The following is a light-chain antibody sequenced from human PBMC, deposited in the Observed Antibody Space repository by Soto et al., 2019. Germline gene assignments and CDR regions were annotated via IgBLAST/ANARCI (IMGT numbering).Light chain of an antibody. V-gene: IGKV3-20*01. CDR1: QSISTDF. CDR3: QQYDASPYP. CDR2: GSS. Sequence: EIVLTQSPGTLSLSPGDGATLSCRASQSISTDFLAWYQHKPGQAPRLLIHGSSVRASGIPDRFRGSGSGTDFSLTITRLEPADFAVYFCQQYDASPYPFGQGTKLEIK. J-gene: IGKJ2*01.